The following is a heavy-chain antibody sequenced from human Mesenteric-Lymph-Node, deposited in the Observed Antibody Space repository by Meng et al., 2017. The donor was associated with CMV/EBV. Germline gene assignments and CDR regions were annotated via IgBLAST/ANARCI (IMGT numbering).Heavy chain of an antibody. D-gene: IGHD6-19*01. CDR2: IYYSGST. J-gene: IGHJ4*02. CDR3: PRVPIPVADREGYFDS. Sequence: SETLSLTCTVSGGSISSSSYYWDWIRQPPGKGLEWIGSIYYSGSTYYNHSLMSRITISVDTSKNQFSLKLSSVTAADTAMYYCPRVPIPVADREGYFDSWGQGTLVTVSS. V-gene: IGHV4-39*07. CDR1: GGSISSSSYY.